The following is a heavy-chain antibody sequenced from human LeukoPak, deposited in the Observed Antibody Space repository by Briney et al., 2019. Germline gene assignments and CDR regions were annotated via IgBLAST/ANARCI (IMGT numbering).Heavy chain of an antibody. J-gene: IGHJ4*02. CDR2: ISGSGGST. D-gene: IGHD3-22*01. Sequence: GGSLRLSCAASGFTFSSYAMSWVRQAPGKGLEWVSAISGSGGSTYYADSVKGRFTISRDNSKNTLYLQMNSLRAEDTAVYYCAKSYYYYDSSGSILDYWGQGTLVTVST. CDR3: AKSYYYYDSSGSILDY. V-gene: IGHV3-23*01. CDR1: GFTFSSYA.